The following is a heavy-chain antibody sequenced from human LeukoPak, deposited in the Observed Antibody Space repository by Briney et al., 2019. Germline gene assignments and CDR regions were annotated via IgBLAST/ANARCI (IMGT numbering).Heavy chain of an antibody. CDR2: ISSSGSTI. D-gene: IGHD1-26*01. V-gene: IGHV3-48*04. Sequence: GGSLRLSCAASGFTFSSYSMNWVRQAPGKGLEWVSYISSSGSTIYYADSVKGRSTISRDNAKNSLYLQMNSLRAEDTAVYYCARAAGGLEDYWGQGTLVTVSS. J-gene: IGHJ4*02. CDR1: GFTFSSYS. CDR3: ARAAGGLEDY.